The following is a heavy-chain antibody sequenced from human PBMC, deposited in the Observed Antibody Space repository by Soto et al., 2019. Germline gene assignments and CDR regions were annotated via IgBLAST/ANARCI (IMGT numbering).Heavy chain of an antibody. CDR3: ARGVRYYDDSCGYYIQFEY. V-gene: IGHV4-34*01. CDR2: INQSGST. D-gene: IGHD3-22*01. J-gene: IGHJ1*01. CDR1: GRPFGGYY. Sequence: SEGLSRTSSLGGRPFGGYYRSKIRQPPGKGLEWIGEINQSGSTNYNPSIKSRVTISVDTSKNQFSLKLSSVTAADTAVYYCARGVRYYDDSCGYYIQFEY.